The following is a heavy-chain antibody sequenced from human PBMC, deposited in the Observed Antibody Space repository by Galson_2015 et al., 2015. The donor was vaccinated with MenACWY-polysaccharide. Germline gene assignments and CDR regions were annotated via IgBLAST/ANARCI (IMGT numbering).Heavy chain of an antibody. CDR1: GSTFSSFD. CDR3: AREFTGDGSSWYYWYFDL. V-gene: IGHV3-13*01. J-gene: IGHJ2*01. D-gene: IGHD6-13*01. Sequence: CAASGSTFSSFDMHWVRHVIGKGLEWVAAIGTGGDTYYSGSVRGRFTISRENAKNSLYLQMNSLRAGDTAVYYCAREFTGDGSSWYYWYFDLWGRGTLVTVSS. CDR2: IGTGGDT.